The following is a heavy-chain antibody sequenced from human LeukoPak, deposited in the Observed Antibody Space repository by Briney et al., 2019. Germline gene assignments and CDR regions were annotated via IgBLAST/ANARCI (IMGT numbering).Heavy chain of an antibody. CDR1: GYTFTSYG. CDR3: ARASTSYYDYVWGSYRNSSYAFDI. D-gene: IGHD3-16*02. CDR2: ISAYNGNT. V-gene: IGHV1-18*01. Sequence: ASVKVSCKASGYTFTSYGISWVRQAPGQGLEWMGWISAYNGNTNYAQKLQGRVTMTTDTSTSTAYMELRSLRSDDTAVYYCARASTSYYDYVWGSYRNSSYAFDIWGQGTMVTVSS. J-gene: IGHJ3*02.